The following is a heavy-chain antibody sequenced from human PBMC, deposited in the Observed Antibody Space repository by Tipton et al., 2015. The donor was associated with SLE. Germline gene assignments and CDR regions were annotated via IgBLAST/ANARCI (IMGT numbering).Heavy chain of an antibody. CDR2: IFSGGRA. CDR3: ARAEGSVGFDY. D-gene: IGHD2-2*01. V-gene: IGHV3-66*01. Sequence: SLRLSCVGYGFTVSNNYMSWVRQAPGKGLEWVSVIFSGGRAYYADSVKGRFTISRDNAKNSLYLQMNSLRAEDTAVYYCARAEGSVGFDYWGQGTLVTVSS. CDR1: GFTVSNNY. J-gene: IGHJ4*02.